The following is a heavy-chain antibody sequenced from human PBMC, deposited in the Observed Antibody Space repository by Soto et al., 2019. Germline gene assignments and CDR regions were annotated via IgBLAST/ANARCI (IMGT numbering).Heavy chain of an antibody. CDR2: ISYDGSNK. CDR1: GFTFSSYG. Sequence: GGSLRLSCAASGFTFSSYGMHWVRQAPGKGLEWVAVISYDGSNKYYADSVKGRFTISRDNSKNTLYLQMNSLRAEDTAVYYCAKAQSITIFGVVIISPFDYWGQGTLVTVSS. V-gene: IGHV3-30*18. D-gene: IGHD3-3*01. J-gene: IGHJ4*02. CDR3: AKAQSITIFGVVIISPFDY.